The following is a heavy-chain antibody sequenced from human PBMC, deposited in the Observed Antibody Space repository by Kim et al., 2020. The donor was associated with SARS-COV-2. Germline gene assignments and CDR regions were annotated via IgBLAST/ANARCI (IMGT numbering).Heavy chain of an antibody. Sequence: SVKVSCKASGGTFSSYAISWVRQAPGQGLEWMGRIIPILGIANYAQKFQGRVTITADKSTSTAYMELSSLRSEDTAVYYCARDEGYYVLRYFDARFDPWGQGTLVTVSS. V-gene: IGHV1-69*04. CDR3: ARDEGYYVLRYFDARFDP. D-gene: IGHD3-9*01. CDR2: IIPILGIA. J-gene: IGHJ5*02. CDR1: GGTFSSYA.